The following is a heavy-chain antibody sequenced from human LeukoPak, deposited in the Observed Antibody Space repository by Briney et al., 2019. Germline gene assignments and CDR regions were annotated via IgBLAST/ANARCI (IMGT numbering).Heavy chain of an antibody. D-gene: IGHD3-9*01. CDR2: INGDGTST. CDR3: ARESYDILTGYYVDY. V-gene: IGHV3-74*01. CDR1: GFTFSSYW. J-gene: IGHJ4*02. Sequence: GGSLRLSYAASGFTFSSYWMHWVRQAPGKGLVWVSRINGDGTSTSYADSVKGRFTISRDNAKNMLYVQMNSLRAEDTAVYYCARESYDILTGYYVDYWGQGTLVTVSS.